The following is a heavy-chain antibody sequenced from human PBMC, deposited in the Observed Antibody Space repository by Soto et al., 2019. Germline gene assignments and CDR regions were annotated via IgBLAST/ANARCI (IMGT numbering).Heavy chain of an antibody. V-gene: IGHV3-33*01. CDR1: GFTFSSYG. CDR3: ARDVPPYDFWSGPTLDY. Sequence: GGSLRLSCAASGFTFSSYGMHWVRQAPGKGLEWVAVIWYDGSNKYYADSVKGRFTISRVNSKNTLYLQMNSLRAEDTAVYYCARDVPPYDFWSGPTLDYWGQGTLVTVS. J-gene: IGHJ4*02. CDR2: IWYDGSNK. D-gene: IGHD3-3*01.